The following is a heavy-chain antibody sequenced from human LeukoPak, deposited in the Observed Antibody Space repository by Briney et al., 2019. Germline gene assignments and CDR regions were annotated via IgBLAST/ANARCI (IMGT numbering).Heavy chain of an antibody. D-gene: IGHD6-13*01. CDR1: GFTFSSYS. CDR2: ISSSSSYI. J-gene: IGHJ3*02. CDR3: ARSSALSNLYSSSWYDAFDI. V-gene: IGHV3-21*01. Sequence: GGSLRLSCAASGFTFSSYSMNWVRQAPGKGLEWVSSISSSSSYIYYADSVKGRFTISRDNAKNSLYLQMNSLRAEDTAVYYCARSSALSNLYSSSWYDAFDIWGQGTMVTVSS.